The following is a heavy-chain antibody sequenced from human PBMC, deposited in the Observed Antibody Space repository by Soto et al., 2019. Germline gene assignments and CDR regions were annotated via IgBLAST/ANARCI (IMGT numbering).Heavy chain of an antibody. V-gene: IGHV2-5*02. CDR1: GVSLSTSGVG. J-gene: IGHJ4*02. D-gene: IGHD2-15*01. CDR3: AHIRAAKFDY. Sequence: QITLKESGPTLVKPTQTLTLTCNVSGVSLSTSGVGVGWIRQPPGKALEWLALIYWDDDKRSSPSLKSRLTITKDTSKNQVVLTMTNMAPVDTATYYCAHIRAAKFDYWGQGTLVTVSS. CDR2: IYWDDDK.